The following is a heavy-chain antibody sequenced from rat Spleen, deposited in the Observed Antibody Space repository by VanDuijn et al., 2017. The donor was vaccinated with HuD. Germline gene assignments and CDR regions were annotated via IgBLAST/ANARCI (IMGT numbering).Heavy chain of an antibody. D-gene: IGHD3-8*01. CDR3: ARRYPLTGYWYFDF. J-gene: IGHJ1*01. Sequence: EVQLVESGGGLVQPGRSMKLSCAASGFTFSDYYMAWVRQAPQKGLEWFASISDEGSRTYNGDSVKGRFTISRDNAKSTLYLQMNSLRSEDTATYYCARRYPLTGYWYFDFWGPGTMVTVSS. CDR2: ISDEGSRT. V-gene: IGHV5-22*01. CDR1: GFTFSDYY.